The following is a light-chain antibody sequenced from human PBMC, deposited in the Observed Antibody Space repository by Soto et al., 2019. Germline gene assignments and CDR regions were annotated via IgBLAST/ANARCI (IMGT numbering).Light chain of an antibody. CDR1: QSVSSSY. Sequence: EIVMTQSPCTLSWSPGERATLSSRASQSVSSSYLAWYQQKPGQAPRLLIYGASSRATGIPDRFSGSGYGTDFNLTISSLQSEDFATYYCQQLNSYPITFGQGTRLEIK. CDR2: GAS. CDR3: QQLNSYPIT. J-gene: IGKJ5*01. V-gene: IGKV3-20*01.